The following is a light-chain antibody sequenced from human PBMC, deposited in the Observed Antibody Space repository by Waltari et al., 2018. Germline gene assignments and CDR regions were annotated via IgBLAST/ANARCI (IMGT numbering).Light chain of an antibody. J-gene: IGKJ3*01. V-gene: IGKV1-39*01. CDR2: AAS. CDR1: QSISIY. CDR3: QQSYSTQFT. Sequence: DIQMTQSPSSLSASVGDRVTITCRASQSISIYLNWYQQKPGKAPKLLIYAASSLQSGVPSRFSGSGSGTDFTLTISSLQPEDFATYYCQQSYSTQFTFGPGTKVDIK.